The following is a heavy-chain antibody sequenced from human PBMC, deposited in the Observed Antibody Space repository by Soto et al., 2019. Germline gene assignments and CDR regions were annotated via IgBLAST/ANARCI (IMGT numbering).Heavy chain of an antibody. D-gene: IGHD3-22*01. Sequence: QVQLVQSGAEVKKPGASVKVSCKASGYTFTSYGINWVRQAPGQGLEWLGWISAYDGNTNYAQILQGRVSMTTDTSTNTAYMELRSLRSDDTAMYYCARGGYYDSSGSRNYYYSGMNVWGQGTTVTVSS. CDR2: ISAYDGNT. CDR1: GYTFTSYG. CDR3: ARGGYYDSSGSRNYYYSGMNV. V-gene: IGHV1-18*01. J-gene: IGHJ6*02.